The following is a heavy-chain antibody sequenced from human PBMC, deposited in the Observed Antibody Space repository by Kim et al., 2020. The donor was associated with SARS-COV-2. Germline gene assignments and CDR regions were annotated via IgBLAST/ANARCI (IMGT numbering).Heavy chain of an antibody. CDR3: ARDLGGFDSSGYFCY. Sequence: ASVKVSCKASGYAFSDYSIHWVRQAPGQGLEWMGWINPNTGDAHYAQKFQGWVTITRDTSISTAYMEVTSLKSDDTAGYYCARDLGGFDSSGYFCYWGQGTLVTVSS. CDR2: INPNTGDA. D-gene: IGHD6-25*01. V-gene: IGHV1-2*04. J-gene: IGHJ4*01. CDR1: GYAFSDYS.